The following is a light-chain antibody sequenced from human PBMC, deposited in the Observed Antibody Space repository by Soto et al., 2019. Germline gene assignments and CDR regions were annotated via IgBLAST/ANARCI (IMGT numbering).Light chain of an antibody. CDR3: QQYDSSTRWT. CDR2: GAS. CDR1: QSVSSSY. Sequence: PGARATLSCRASQSVSSSYLAWYQQKPGQAPKLLIYGASSRATGIPDRFSGSGSGTDFTLTISRLEPEDFAVYYCQQYDSSTRWTFAQGTTVEIK. V-gene: IGKV3-20*01. J-gene: IGKJ1*01.